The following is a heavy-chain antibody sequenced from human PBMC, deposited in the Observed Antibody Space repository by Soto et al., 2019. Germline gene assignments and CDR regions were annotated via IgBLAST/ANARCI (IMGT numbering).Heavy chain of an antibody. J-gene: IGHJ4*02. Sequence: SETLSLTCTVSGGSISSSSYYWGWIRQPPGKGLEWIGSIYYSGSTYYNPSLKSRVTISVDTSKNQFSLKLSSVTAADTAVYFCSSQYYYDSSGYYSHFDYWGQGTLVTVSS. D-gene: IGHD3-22*01. CDR2: IYYSGST. V-gene: IGHV4-39*01. CDR1: GGSISSSSYY. CDR3: SSQYYYDSSGYYSHFDY.